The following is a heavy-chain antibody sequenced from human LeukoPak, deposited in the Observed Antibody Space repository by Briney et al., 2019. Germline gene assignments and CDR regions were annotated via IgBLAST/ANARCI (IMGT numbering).Heavy chain of an antibody. CDR3: SWEMDGSFGRRLEN. CDR2: LKSKGSGGTT. Sequence: GGSLRLSCAASGFNFNAAWMSWVRQTPGKGLEWIGRLKSKGSGGTTDYAAPVKGRFAISRDDSKNTLYLQMNSLKIEDTAVYFCSWEMDGSFGRRLENWGQGTLVTVAS. J-gene: IGHJ4*02. CDR1: GFNFNAAW. V-gene: IGHV3-15*01. D-gene: IGHD3-10*01.